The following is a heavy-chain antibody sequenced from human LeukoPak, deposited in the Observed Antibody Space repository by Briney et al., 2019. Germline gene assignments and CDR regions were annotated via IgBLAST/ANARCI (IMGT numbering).Heavy chain of an antibody. CDR2: ISWNSGSI. CDR3: AKVMGATAASHAFDI. J-gene: IGHJ3*02. CDR1: GFTVSSNY. D-gene: IGHD1-26*01. V-gene: IGHV3-9*01. Sequence: SGGSLRLSCAASGFTVSSNYMSWVRQAPGKGLEWVSGISWNSGSIGYADSVKGRFTISRDNAKNSLYLQMNSLRAEDTALYYCAKVMGATAASHAFDIWGQGTMVTVSS.